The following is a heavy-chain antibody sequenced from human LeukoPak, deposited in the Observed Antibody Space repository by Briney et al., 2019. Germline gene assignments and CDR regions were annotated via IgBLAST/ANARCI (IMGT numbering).Heavy chain of an antibody. Sequence: GGSLRLSCAASGFTFSSYAMSWVRQAPGKGLEWVSAISGSGGSTYYADSVKGRFTISRDNSKNTLYLQMNSLRAEDTAVYYCARDSHYDSSGVRAFDIWGQGTMVTVSS. CDR3: ARDSHYDSSGVRAFDI. D-gene: IGHD3-22*01. CDR2: ISGSGGST. V-gene: IGHV3-23*01. CDR1: GFTFSSYA. J-gene: IGHJ3*02.